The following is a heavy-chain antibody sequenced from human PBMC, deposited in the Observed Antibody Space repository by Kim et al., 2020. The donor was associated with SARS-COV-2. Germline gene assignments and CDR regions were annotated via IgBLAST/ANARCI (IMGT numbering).Heavy chain of an antibody. CDR2: IKSKTDGGTT. CDR3: TTIWRAAAGKPYYFDY. CDR1: GFTFSNAW. V-gene: IGHV3-15*01. D-gene: IGHD6-13*01. J-gene: IGHJ4*02. Sequence: GGSLRLSCAASGFTFSNAWMSWVRQAPGKGLEWVGRIKSKTDGGTTDYAAPVKGRFTISRDDSKNTLYLQMNSLKTEDTAVYYCTTIWRAAAGKPYYFDYWGQGTLVTVSS.